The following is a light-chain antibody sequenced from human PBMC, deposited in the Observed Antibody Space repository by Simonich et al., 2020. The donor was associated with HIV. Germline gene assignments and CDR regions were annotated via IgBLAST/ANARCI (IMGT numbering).Light chain of an antibody. V-gene: IGKV1-5*03. J-gene: IGKJ4*01. CDR3: QQYNNWPLT. CDR1: QSISSW. CDR2: KAS. Sequence: DIQMTQSPSSLSASVGDRVTITCRASQSISSWLAWYQQKPGKAPKLLIYKASSLESGVPSRFSGSGYGTEFTLIISSLQPDDFATYYCQQYNNWPLTFGGGTKVEIK.